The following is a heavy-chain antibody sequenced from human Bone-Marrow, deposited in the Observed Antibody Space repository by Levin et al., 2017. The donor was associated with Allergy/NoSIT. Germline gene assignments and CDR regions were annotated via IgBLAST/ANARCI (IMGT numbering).Heavy chain of an antibody. CDR1: GGSVSSGSSY. V-gene: IGHV4-61*01. D-gene: IGHD4-17*01. CDR3: ARCHGDGRNYFHYGLDV. CDR2: VYISGTT. Sequence: NASETLSLTCTVSGGSVSSGSSYWSWVRQPPGKGLEWIGYVYISGTTDYDPSLRGRVTMSIDRSKNQFSLRLTSVTAADTAVYYCARCHGDGRNYFHYGLDVWGQGTTVTVSS. J-gene: IGHJ6*02.